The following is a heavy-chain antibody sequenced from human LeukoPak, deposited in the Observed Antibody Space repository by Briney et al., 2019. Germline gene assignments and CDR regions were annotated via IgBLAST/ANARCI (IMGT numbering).Heavy chain of an antibody. V-gene: IGHV1-69*13. CDR1: GYTFTGYY. J-gene: IGHJ4*02. CDR2: IIPIFGTA. CDR3: ARTVEVTTLDY. D-gene: IGHD4-17*01. Sequence: SVKVSCKASGYTFTGYYMHWVRQAPGQGLEWMGGIIPIFGTANYAQKFQGRVTITADESTSTAYMELSSLRSEDTAVYYCARTVEVTTLDYWGQGTLVTVSS.